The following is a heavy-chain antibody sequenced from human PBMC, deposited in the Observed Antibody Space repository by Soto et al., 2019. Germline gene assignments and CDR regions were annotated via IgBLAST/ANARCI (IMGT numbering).Heavy chain of an antibody. Sequence: GGSLRLSCAASGFTFSSYAMHWVRQAPGKGLEWVAVISYDGSNKYYADSVKGRFTISRDNSKNTLYLQMNSLRAEDTAVYYCARTDSSMFDIWGQGTMVTVSS. CDR3: ARTDSSMFDI. D-gene: IGHD3-22*01. J-gene: IGHJ3*02. CDR1: GFTFSSYA. CDR2: ISYDGSNK. V-gene: IGHV3-30-3*01.